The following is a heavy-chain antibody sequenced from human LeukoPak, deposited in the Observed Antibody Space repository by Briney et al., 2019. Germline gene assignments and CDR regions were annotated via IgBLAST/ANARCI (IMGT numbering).Heavy chain of an antibody. CDR3: AIGDWVPER. Sequence: GASVKVSCKASGYTFTSYGISWVRQAPGQGPEWMGWMNPNSGNTGYAQNFQGRVTITRNTSISTAYMELSSLRSEDTAVYYCAIGDWVPERWGQGTVVTVSS. J-gene: IGHJ4*02. V-gene: IGHV1-8*03. CDR2: MNPNSGNT. D-gene: IGHD2-2*01. CDR1: GYTFTSYG.